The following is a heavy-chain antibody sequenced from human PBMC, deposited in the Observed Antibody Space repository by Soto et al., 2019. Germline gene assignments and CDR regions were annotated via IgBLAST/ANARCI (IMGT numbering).Heavy chain of an antibody. CDR2: IIPIFGTA. V-gene: IGHV1-69*13. CDR1: GGTFSSYA. CDR3: ARLFIVVVPAAKHKYNWFDP. Sequence: GASVKVSCKASGGTFSSYAISWVRQAPGQGLEWMGGIIPIFGTANYAQKFQGRVTITADESTSTAYMELSSLRSEDTAVYYCARLFIVVVPAAKHKYNWFDPWGQGTLVTVSS. D-gene: IGHD2-2*01. J-gene: IGHJ5*02.